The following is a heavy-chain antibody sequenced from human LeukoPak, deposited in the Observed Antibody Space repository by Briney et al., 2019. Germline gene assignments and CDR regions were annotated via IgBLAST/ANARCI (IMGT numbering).Heavy chain of an antibody. V-gene: IGHV5-51*01. CDR2: IYPGDSDT. CDR1: GYTFSEYW. D-gene: IGHD3-22*01. J-gene: IGHJ4*02. Sequence: GESLKISCKASGYTFSEYWIAWVRQTPGKGLEWMGIIYPGDSDTRYSPSFQGQVTISADKSISTAYLQWSSLKASDTAMYYCARGVYYDSSGGGDYWGQGTLVTVSS. CDR3: ARGVYYDSSGGGDY.